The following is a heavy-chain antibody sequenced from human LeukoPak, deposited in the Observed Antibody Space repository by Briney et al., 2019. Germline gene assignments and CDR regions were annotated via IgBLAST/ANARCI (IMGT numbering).Heavy chain of an antibody. CDR2: IIPIFGTA. CDR3: ASRGEYSSFDY. D-gene: IGHD6-6*01. Sequence: ASVRVSCKASGGTFSSYAISWVRQAPGQGLEWMGGIIPIFGTANYAQKFQGRVTITTDESTSTAYMELSSLRSEDTAVYYCASRGEYSSFDYWGQGTLVTVSS. CDR1: GGTFSSYA. V-gene: IGHV1-69*05. J-gene: IGHJ4*02.